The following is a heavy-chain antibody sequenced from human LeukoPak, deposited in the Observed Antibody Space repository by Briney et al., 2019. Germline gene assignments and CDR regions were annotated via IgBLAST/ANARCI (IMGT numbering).Heavy chain of an antibody. Sequence: SETLSLTCTVSGGSISSSSYYWGWIRQPPGKGLEWIGSIYYSGSTYYNPSLKSRVTISVDTSKNQFSLKLSSVTAADTAVYYCARLPVYDFWSGFSYYYYMDVWGKGTTVTVSS. J-gene: IGHJ6*03. V-gene: IGHV4-39*01. CDR1: GGSISSSSYY. CDR2: IYYSGST. CDR3: ARLPVYDFWSGFSYYYYMDV. D-gene: IGHD3-3*01.